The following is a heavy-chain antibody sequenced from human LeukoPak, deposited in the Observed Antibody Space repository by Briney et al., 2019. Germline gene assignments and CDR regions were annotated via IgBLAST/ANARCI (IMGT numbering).Heavy chain of an antibody. D-gene: IGHD1-26*01. CDR2: IYYSGST. CDR3: ARLSGSPHPPFDY. V-gene: IGHV4-59*08. Sequence: KPSETLSLTCTVSGGSISNYYWTCIRQPPGKGLEWIGYIYYSGSTYYNPSLKSRVTISVDTSKNQFSLKLTSVTAADTAVYYCARLSGSPHPPFDYWGQGTLVTVSS. J-gene: IGHJ4*02. CDR1: GGSISNYY.